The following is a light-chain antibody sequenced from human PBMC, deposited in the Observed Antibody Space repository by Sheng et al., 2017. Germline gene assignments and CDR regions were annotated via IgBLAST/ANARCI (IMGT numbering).Light chain of an antibody. CDR2: AAS. V-gene: IGKV3-15*01. CDR1: QSVRSN. J-gene: IGKJ4*01. CDR3: QQRSNWPLT. Sequence: EIVLTQSPGTLSLSPGETATLSCRASQSVRSNLAWYQQKPGQAPRLLIYAASTRATGIPDRFSGTGSGTEFTLTISSLQSEDFAVYYCQQRSNWPLTFGGGTKVEIK.